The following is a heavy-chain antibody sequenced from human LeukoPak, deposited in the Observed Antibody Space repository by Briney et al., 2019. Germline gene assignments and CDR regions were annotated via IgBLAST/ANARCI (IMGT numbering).Heavy chain of an antibody. D-gene: IGHD6-19*01. Sequence: GGSLRLSCVDSGFTFSTYSMNWVRQAPGKGLEWVSSISSSSSYIYYGDSVKGRFTISRDNSKNTLHLQMNSLRAEDTAVYFCARRSGVAVAGAFDYWGQGTLVTVSS. CDR3: ARRSGVAVAGAFDY. J-gene: IGHJ4*02. CDR2: ISSSSSYI. CDR1: GFTFSTYS. V-gene: IGHV3-21*04.